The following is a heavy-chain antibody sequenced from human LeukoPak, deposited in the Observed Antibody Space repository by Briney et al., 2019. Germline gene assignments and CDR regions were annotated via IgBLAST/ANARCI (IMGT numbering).Heavy chain of an antibody. CDR1: GSTFSSYE. CDR2: ISGSGTII. V-gene: IGHV3-48*03. Sequence: GGSLTLSCTASGSTFSSYEMNWVRQAPGKGLEWVSYISGSGTIINYADSVKGRFTVSRDNAKNSLYLQMNSLRVEDTAVYYCAGWLQPWGQGTLVTVSS. CDR3: AGWLQP. D-gene: IGHD5-24*01. J-gene: IGHJ4*02.